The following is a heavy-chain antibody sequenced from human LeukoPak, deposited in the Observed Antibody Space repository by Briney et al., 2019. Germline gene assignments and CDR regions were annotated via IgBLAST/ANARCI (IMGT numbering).Heavy chain of an antibody. J-gene: IGHJ5*02. CDR1: GYTFTGYY. V-gene: IGHV1-2*06. CDR2: INPNSGGT. D-gene: IGHD3-22*01. CDR3: ARQIVVEVGWFDP. Sequence: ASVKVSCKASGYTFTGYYMHWVRQAPGQGLEWMGRINPNSGGTNYAQKFQGRVTMTRDTPISTAYMELSRLRSDDTAVYYCARQIVVEVGWFDPWGQGALVTVSS.